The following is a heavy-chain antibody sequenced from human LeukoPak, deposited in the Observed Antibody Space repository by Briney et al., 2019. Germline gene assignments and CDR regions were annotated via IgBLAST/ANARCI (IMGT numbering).Heavy chain of an antibody. D-gene: IGHD3-22*01. CDR3: ARDPYYYDSSGYDY. CDR2: ISAYNGNT. Sequence: ASVTVSCTASGYTFTSYGISWVRQAHGQGLEWMGWISAYNGNTNYAQKLQGRVTMTTDTSTSTAYMELRSLRSDDTAVYYCARDPYYYDSSGYDYWGQGTLVTVSS. V-gene: IGHV1-18*01. CDR1: GYTFTSYG. J-gene: IGHJ4*02.